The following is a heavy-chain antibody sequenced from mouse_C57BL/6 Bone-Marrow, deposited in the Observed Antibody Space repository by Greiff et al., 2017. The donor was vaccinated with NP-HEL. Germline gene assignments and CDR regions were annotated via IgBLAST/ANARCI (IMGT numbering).Heavy chain of an antibody. CDR3: ARGGYGNYFAWFAY. V-gene: IGHV1-26*01. J-gene: IGHJ3*01. Sequence: VQLQQSGPELVKPGASVKISCKASGYTFTDYYMNWVKQSHGKSLEWIGDINPNNGGTSYNQKFKGKATLTVDKSSSTAYMELRSLTSEDSAVDYCARGGYGNYFAWFAYWGQGTLVTVSA. CDR1: GYTFTDYY. CDR2: INPNNGGT. D-gene: IGHD2-1*01.